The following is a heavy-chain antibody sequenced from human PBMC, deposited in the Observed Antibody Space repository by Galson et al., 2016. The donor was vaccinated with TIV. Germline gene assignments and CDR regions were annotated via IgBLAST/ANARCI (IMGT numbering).Heavy chain of an antibody. J-gene: IGHJ3*01. V-gene: IGHV1-18*04. CDR2: VSAYNKKT. CDR3: ARPLYFFDNTGYSDAFDV. Sequence: SVKVSCKASGYIFTNYAISWLRQAPGQGPEWMGWVSAYNKKTHYAQKFQDRVTMTTDTATNTVFMDLRSLRSDDTAIYFCARPLYFFDNTGYSDAFDVGGQGTMVAVSS. D-gene: IGHD3-22*01. CDR1: GYIFTNYA.